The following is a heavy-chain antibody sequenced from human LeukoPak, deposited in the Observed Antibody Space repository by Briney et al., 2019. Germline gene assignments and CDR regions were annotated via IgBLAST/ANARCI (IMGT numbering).Heavy chain of an antibody. CDR3: ARDPWVGVTTDY. V-gene: IGHV3-21*01. Sequence: GGSLRLSCAASGFTFSSYTMNWVRQAPGKGLEWVSSISSSSIYIYYADSVKGRFTISRDNAKNLLYLQMNSLRAEDTAVYYCARDPWVGVTTDYWGQGTLVTVSS. D-gene: IGHD4-11*01. CDR1: GFTFSSYT. J-gene: IGHJ4*02. CDR2: ISSSSIYI.